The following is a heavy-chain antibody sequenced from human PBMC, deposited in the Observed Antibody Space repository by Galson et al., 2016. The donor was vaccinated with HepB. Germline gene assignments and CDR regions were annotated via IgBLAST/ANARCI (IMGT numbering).Heavy chain of an antibody. V-gene: IGHV3-23*01. CDR3: ANGRKGGSSRGRSLDY. CDR2: TDAVDSTT. Sequence: SLRLSCAASGFTFSSYAMTWVRQAPGKGLEWVSTTDAVDSTTSYADSAKGRFTISRDSSKNTLYLQMNSLRVEDTAVYYCANGRKGGSSRGRSLDYWGQGTLVTVSS. CDR1: GFTFSSYA. D-gene: IGHD1-26*01. J-gene: IGHJ4*02.